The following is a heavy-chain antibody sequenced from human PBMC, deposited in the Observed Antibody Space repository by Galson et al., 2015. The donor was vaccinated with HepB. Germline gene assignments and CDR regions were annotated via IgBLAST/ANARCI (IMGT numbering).Heavy chain of an antibody. V-gene: IGHV3-33*01. CDR1: GFTFSDYG. J-gene: IGHJ4*02. CDR3: ARVKYYETSEVLDY. Sequence: SLRLSCAASGFTFSDYGMHWVRQAPGKGLEWVAVIWYDGRKYFYADSVRGRFTISRDNLKNTLHLQMDSLRDEDTAIYYCARVKYYETSEVLDYWAREPWSPFPQ. D-gene: IGHD3-22*01. CDR2: IWYDGRKY.